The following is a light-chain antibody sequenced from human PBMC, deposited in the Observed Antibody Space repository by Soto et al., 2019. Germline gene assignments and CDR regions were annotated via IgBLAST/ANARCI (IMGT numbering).Light chain of an antibody. Sequence: EIVLTLSPGTLSLSQGGRASLSCRASQNVISSNLAWYQQKPGQAPRLLIYGASNRATGIPDRFSGSGSGTDFTLTISRLEPEDFAVYYCHQYGSSPRTFGQGTKVDIK. V-gene: IGKV3-20*01. CDR2: GAS. CDR1: QNVISSN. J-gene: IGKJ1*01. CDR3: HQYGSSPRT.